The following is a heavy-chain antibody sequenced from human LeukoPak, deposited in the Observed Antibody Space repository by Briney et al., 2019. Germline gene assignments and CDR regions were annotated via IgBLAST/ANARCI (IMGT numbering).Heavy chain of an antibody. V-gene: IGHV1-2*02. Sequence: ASVKVSCKASGYTFTSYYMHWVRQAPGQGLEWMGWINPNSGGTNYAQKFQGRVTMTRDMSTSTVYMELSSLRSEDTAVYCCAREYYYDSSGYYYDHAFDIWGQGTMVTVSS. CDR1: GYTFTSYY. CDR2: INPNSGGT. D-gene: IGHD3-22*01. CDR3: AREYYYDSSGYYYDHAFDI. J-gene: IGHJ3*02.